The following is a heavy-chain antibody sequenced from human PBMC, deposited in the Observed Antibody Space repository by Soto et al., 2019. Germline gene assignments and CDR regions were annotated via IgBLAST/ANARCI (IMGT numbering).Heavy chain of an antibody. CDR2: INAGNGNT. CDR1: GYTFTSYA. Sequence: ASVKVSCKASGYTFTSYAMHWVRQAPGQRLEWMGWINAGNGNTKYSQKFQGRVTITRDTSASTAYMELTSVTAADTAVYYCARLGGYYQSLDTWGQGTLVTVSS. CDR3: ARLGGYYQSLDT. D-gene: IGHD3-3*01. V-gene: IGHV1-3*01. J-gene: IGHJ5*02.